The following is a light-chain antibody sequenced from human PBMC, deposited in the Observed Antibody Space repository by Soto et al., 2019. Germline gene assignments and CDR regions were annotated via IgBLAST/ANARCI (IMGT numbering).Light chain of an antibody. J-gene: IGKJ1*01. V-gene: IGKV3-11*01. Sequence: EIVLTQSPATPSLSPGERATLSCRASQSVSSYLAWYQQKPGQAPRLLIYDASNRATDIPARFSGSGSGTDFTLTISSLEPEDFAVYYCLQRSGWPWTFGQGTKVEIK. CDR1: QSVSSY. CDR3: LQRSGWPWT. CDR2: DAS.